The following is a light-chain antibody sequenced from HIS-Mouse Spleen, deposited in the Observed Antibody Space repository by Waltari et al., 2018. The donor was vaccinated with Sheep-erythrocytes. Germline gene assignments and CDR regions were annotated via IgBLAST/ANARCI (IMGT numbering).Light chain of an antibody. V-gene: IGLV2-11*01. J-gene: IGLJ3*02. CDR3: CSYAGSSTWV. Sequence: QSALTQPRSVSGSPGQSVTISCTGTSSDVGGYNYAPWYQQHPGKAPKLMIYDVSKRPSGVPDRFSGSKSGNTASLTISGLQAEDEADYYCCSYAGSSTWVFGGGTKLTVL. CDR1: SSDVGGYNY. CDR2: DVS.